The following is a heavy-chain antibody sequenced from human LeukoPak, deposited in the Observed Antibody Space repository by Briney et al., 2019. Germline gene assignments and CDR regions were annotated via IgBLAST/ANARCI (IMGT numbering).Heavy chain of an antibody. CDR2: INHSGST. CDR3: ARGTRSRYCSGGSCYNY. D-gene: IGHD2-15*01. J-gene: IGHJ4*02. V-gene: IGHV4-34*01. CDR1: GGSFSGYY. Sequence: SETLSLTRAVYGGSFSGYYWSWIRQPPGKGLEWIGEINHSGSTNYNPSLKSRVTISVDTSKNQFSLKLSSVTAADTAVYYCARGTRSRYCSGGSCYNYWGQGTLVTVSS.